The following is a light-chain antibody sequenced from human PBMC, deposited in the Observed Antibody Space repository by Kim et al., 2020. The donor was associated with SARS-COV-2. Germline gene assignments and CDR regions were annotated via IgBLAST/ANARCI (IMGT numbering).Light chain of an antibody. CDR2: GAS. J-gene: IGKJ1*01. Sequence: EIVFTQSPGTLSLSPGERATLSCRASQSVSNNHLAWYQQKPGQAPRLLIFGASSRATGIPGRFSGSGSGTDFTLTVSRLEPEDFAVYYCQQYGGSTGTFGQGTKVDIK. CDR3: QQYGGSTGT. CDR1: QSVSNNH. V-gene: IGKV3-20*01.